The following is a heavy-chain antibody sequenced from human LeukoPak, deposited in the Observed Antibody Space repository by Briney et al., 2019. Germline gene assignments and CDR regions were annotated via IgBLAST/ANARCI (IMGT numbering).Heavy chain of an antibody. D-gene: IGHD3-10*01. CDR1: GGSITSDDYY. J-gene: IGHJ4*02. V-gene: IGHV4-30-4*01. CDR3: SRLTYYHGSSRYYFDY. CDR2: IYYSGST. Sequence: SQTLSLTCTVSGGSITSDDYYWSWIRQSPGKGLEWIGHIYYSGSTYYNPSLKSRVIVSVFTSKSQFSLQLSSVTAADTAVYYCSRLTYYHGSSRYYFDYWGQGALVTVSS.